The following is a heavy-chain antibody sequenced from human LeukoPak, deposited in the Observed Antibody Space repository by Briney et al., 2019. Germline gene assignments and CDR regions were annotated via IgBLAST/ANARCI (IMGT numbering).Heavy chain of an antibody. CDR2: INSDGSST. CDR1: GFTFSSYW. J-gene: IGHJ2*01. V-gene: IGHV3-74*01. CDR3: AKACITMIVVVDWYFDL. D-gene: IGHD3-22*01. Sequence: GGSLRLSCAASGFTFSSYWMHWVRQAPGKGLVWVSGINSDGSSTRYADSVKGRFTISRDNAKNTLYLQMNSLRAEDTAVYYCAKACITMIVVVDWYFDLWGRGTLVTVSS.